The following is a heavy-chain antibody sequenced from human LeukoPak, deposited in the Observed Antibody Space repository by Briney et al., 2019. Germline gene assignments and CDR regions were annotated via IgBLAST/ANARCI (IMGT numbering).Heavy chain of an antibody. CDR3: ARDSEQWLSRSNYYYYGMDV. J-gene: IGHJ6*02. D-gene: IGHD6-19*01. CDR2: IIPIFGIA. Sequence: APSVNHSCKASGGTFSSYAISWVRQAPGQGLEWMGGIIPIFGIANYAQKFQGRVTITADKSTNTAYMELSSLRSEDTAVYYCARDSEQWLSRSNYYYYGMDVWGQESIVAVSS. CDR1: GGTFSSYA. V-gene: IGHV1-69*10.